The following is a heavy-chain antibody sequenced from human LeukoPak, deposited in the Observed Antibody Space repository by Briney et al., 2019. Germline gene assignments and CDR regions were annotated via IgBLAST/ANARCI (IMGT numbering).Heavy chain of an antibody. J-gene: IGHJ4*02. CDR1: GGSISSYY. CDR3: ARGPLQGDFDY. D-gene: IGHD2-21*02. V-gene: IGHV4-59*01. Sequence: SETLSLTCTVSGGSISSYYWSWIRQPPGKGLEWIGYIYYSGSTNYNPSLKSRVTISVDTFKNQFSLKLSSVTAADTAVYYCARGPLQGDFDYWGQGTLVTVSS. CDR2: IYYSGST.